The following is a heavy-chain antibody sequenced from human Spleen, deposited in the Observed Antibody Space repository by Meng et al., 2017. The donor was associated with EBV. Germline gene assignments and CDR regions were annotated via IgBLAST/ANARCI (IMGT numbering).Heavy chain of an antibody. J-gene: IGHJ5*02. CDR2: IYYSGST. V-gene: IGHV4-39*07. D-gene: IGHD6-13*01. CDR3: AREMKTAAVFDP. Sequence: HLQLKESGPGLVRPSETLSLTCSVSDDYVSSSKYYWGWLRQPPGKRLEWIGSIYYSGSTYYNPSFKSRVTISVDTFKNQFSLKLSSVTAADTALYYCAREMKTAAVFDPWGQGSLVTVSS. CDR1: DDYVSSSKYY.